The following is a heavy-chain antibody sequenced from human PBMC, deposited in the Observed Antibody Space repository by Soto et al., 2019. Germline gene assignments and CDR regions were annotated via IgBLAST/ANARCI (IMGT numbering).Heavy chain of an antibody. CDR3: ARDAVPSSLSTISWGYYYYYGIDV. CDR2: ISYDGSNK. Sequence: GGSLRLSCAASGFTFSSYGMHWVRQAPGKGLEWVAVISYDGSNKYYADSVKGRFTISRDNYKNTLYLQMNSLRAEDTAVYYCARDAVPSSLSTISWGYYYYYGIDVWGQGTTVTVSS. D-gene: IGHD5-12*01. J-gene: IGHJ6*02. V-gene: IGHV3-30*03. CDR1: GFTFSSYG.